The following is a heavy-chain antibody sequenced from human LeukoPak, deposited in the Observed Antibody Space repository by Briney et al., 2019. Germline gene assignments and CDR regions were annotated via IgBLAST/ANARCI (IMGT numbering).Heavy chain of an antibody. D-gene: IGHD4-17*01. J-gene: IGHJ4*02. CDR1: GYTFTSYA. CDR3: TRSGGDSFDY. V-gene: IGHV1-3*01. Sequence: ASVKVSCKASGYTFTSYAIHWVRQAPGQRLEWMGWINAGNGNTKYSQKFQGRVTITRDTSASTAYMELSSLKSEDTAVYYCTRSGGDSFDYWGQGTLVTVSS. CDR2: INAGNGNT.